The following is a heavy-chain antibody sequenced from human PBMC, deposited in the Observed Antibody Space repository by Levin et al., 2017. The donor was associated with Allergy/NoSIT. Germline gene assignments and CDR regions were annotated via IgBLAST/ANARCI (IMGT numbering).Heavy chain of an antibody. CDR1: GFTFDDYA. CDR2: ISWNSGSI. D-gene: IGHD3-16*01. CDR3: AKDLQGGAFDI. Sequence: SCAASGFTFDDYAMHWVRQAPGKGLEWVSGISWNSGSIGYADSVKGRFTISRDNAKNSLYLQMNSLRAEDTALYYCAKDLQGGAFDIWGQGTMVTVSS. J-gene: IGHJ3*02. V-gene: IGHV3-9*01.